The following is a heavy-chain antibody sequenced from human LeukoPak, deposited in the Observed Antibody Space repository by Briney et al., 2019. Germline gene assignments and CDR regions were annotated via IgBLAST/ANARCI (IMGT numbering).Heavy chain of an antibody. Sequence: GGSLRLSCAASGFTFTNAWMTWVRQAPGKGLEWVAFIRYDGSNKYYADSVKGRFTISRDNSKNTLHLQMHSLRVEDTAIYYCAKGRCGGDCYPWFLDYWGQGALVTVSS. CDR2: IRYDGSNK. J-gene: IGHJ4*02. CDR3: AKGRCGGDCYPWFLDY. D-gene: IGHD2-21*02. CDR1: GFTFTNAW. V-gene: IGHV3-30*02.